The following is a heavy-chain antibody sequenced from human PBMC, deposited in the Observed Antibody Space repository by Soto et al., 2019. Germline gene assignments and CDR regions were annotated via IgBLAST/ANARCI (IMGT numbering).Heavy chain of an antibody. V-gene: IGHV3-9*01. D-gene: IGHD2-8*02. J-gene: IGHJ3*02. CDR1: GFSVNDYA. CDR2: ISWNSGNI. CDR3: AKDITDTGLDAFDI. Sequence: PGGSLRLSCAASGFSVNDYAMHWVRQAPGKGLEWVSGISWNSGNIGYADSVKGRFTVSRDNAKNSLYLQMNSLRAEDTAFYYCAKDITDTGLDAFDIWGQGTKVTVSS.